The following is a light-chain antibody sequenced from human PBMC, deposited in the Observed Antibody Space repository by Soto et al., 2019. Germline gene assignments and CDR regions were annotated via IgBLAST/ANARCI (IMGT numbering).Light chain of an antibody. CDR2: GAS. CDR1: QSVSSN. CDR3: QQSHNWPSWT. Sequence: EIVMTQSPATLSVSPGERATLYCRASQSVSSNLAWYQQKPGQAPRLLIYGASTRATGIPARFSGSWSGTENPLTICILQSEDFAGCYCQQSHNWPSWTFGQGTKVEIK. V-gene: IGKV3-15*01. J-gene: IGKJ1*01.